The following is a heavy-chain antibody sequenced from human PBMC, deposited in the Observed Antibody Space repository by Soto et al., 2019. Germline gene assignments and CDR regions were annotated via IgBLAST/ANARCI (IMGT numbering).Heavy chain of an antibody. Sequence: EVQLVQSGGGLLQPGGSLRLSCAASGFTFRNYWMQWVRQAPGKGLVWVSRINTDGSSTTYADSVKGRFTISRDNAKNTLYLQINSLRAEDTAVYYCARDDGYNTIGYWGQGTLVTVSS. V-gene: IGHV3-74*01. CDR2: INTDGSST. D-gene: IGHD5-12*01. J-gene: IGHJ4*02. CDR1: GFTFRNYW. CDR3: ARDDGYNTIGY.